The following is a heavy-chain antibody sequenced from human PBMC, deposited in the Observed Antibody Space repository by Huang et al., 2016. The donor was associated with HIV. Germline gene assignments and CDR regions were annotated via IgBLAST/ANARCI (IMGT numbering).Heavy chain of an antibody. V-gene: IGHV4-39*01. D-gene: IGHD6-13*01. J-gene: IGHJ5*02. CDR1: GGSISSSSYY. CDR3: AGQGRIVGIPAAPLRFDP. CDR2: IYYSGTT. Sequence: QLQLQESGPGLVKPSETLSLTCSVSGGSISSSSYYWGWIRPPPGKGLEGIGSIYYSGTTYYNPSLKSRVTISVDPSKNQFSLKLSSVTAADTAVYYCAGQGRIVGIPAAPLRFDPWGQGTLVSVSS.